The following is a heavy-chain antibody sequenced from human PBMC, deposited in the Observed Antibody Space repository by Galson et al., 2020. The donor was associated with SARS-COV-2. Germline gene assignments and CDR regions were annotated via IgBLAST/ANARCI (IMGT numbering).Heavy chain of an antibody. CDR3: ARGLPPSYGDPYLDA. V-gene: IGHV3-11*06. Sequence: TGGSLRLSCAASGFTFSDFYMSWIRQAPGKGLEWVSYISSSRTYIKYADSVKGRFAISRDNAKNSLYLQMNSRRAEDMAVYYCARGLPPSYGDPYLDAWGQGTLVTVSS. CDR2: ISSSRTYI. D-gene: IGHD2-21*02. J-gene: IGHJ4*02. CDR1: GFTFSDFY.